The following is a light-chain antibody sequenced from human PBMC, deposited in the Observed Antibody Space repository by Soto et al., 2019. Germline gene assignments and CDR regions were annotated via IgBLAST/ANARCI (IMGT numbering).Light chain of an antibody. J-gene: IGKJ1*01. CDR2: WAS. CDR3: QQYYSKPWT. CDR1: QTISRF. Sequence: DIQMTQSPSSLSASVGDRVTITCRASQTISRFLSWYQKKPGQPPKLLIYWASTRESGVPDRFSGSGSGTDFTLTISSLQAEDVAVYYCQQYYSKPWTFGQGTKVEIK. V-gene: IGKV4-1*01.